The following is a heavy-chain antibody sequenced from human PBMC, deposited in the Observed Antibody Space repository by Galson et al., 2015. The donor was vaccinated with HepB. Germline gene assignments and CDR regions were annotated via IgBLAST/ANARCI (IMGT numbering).Heavy chain of an antibody. Sequence: LRLSCAASRFTFSSYAMRWVRQAPGKGLEWVAVISSDGSNKYYTDSVKGRFTISRDNSKNTLYLQMNSLRAEDTAVYYCERDEYGYYDSSGYYSAMDVWGQGTTVTVSS. CDR1: RFTFSSYA. CDR2: ISSDGSNK. V-gene: IGHV3-30*04. D-gene: IGHD3-22*01. J-gene: IGHJ6*02. CDR3: ERDEYGYYDSSGYYSAMDV.